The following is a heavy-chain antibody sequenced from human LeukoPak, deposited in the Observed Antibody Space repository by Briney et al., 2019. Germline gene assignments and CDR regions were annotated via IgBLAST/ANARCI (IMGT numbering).Heavy chain of an antibody. V-gene: IGHV5-51*01. CDR2: IYPADSDT. CDR1: GNRFTNYW. Sequence: VESLKISCKGSGNRFTNYWIGWVRQMPGKGLEWMGIIYPADSDTRYSPSFQGQVTISADKSISTAYLQWSSLKASDTAIYYCARQGVTATFDIWGQGTMVTVSS. D-gene: IGHD2-21*02. J-gene: IGHJ3*02. CDR3: ARQGVTATFDI.